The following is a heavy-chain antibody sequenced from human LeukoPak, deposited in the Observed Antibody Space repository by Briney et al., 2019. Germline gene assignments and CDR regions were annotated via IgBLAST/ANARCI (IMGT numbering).Heavy chain of an antibody. Sequence: GGSLRLSCTASGFTFGDYAMSWVRQAPGKGLEWVAVISYDGSNKYYADSVKGRFTISRDNSKNTLYLQMNSLRAEDTAVYYCAREPYTAMVKFDYWGQGTLVTVSS. CDR1: GFTFGDYA. V-gene: IGHV3-30-3*01. J-gene: IGHJ4*02. CDR2: ISYDGSNK. D-gene: IGHD5-18*01. CDR3: AREPYTAMVKFDY.